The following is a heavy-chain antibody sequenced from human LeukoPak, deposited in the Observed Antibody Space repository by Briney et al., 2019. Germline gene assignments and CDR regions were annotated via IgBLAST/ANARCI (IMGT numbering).Heavy chain of an antibody. CDR1: GFTFNNHG. Sequence: GGSLRLSCAASGFTFNNHGMSWVRQAPGKGLEWVSVISSNSMSTYYADSVKGRFTISRDNSKNTVYLQMNSLRVEESAIYYCGKDSRPSVTTCRPRWTDDWGQGILVTVS. V-gene: IGHV3-23*01. CDR3: GKDSRPSVTTCRPRWTDD. CDR2: ISSNSMST. D-gene: IGHD4-11*01. J-gene: IGHJ4*02.